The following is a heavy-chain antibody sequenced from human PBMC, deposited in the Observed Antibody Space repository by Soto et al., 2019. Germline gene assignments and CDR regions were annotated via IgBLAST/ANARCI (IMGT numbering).Heavy chain of an antibody. V-gene: IGHV4-30-2*01. CDR3: ASSHAGAHITAAVH. CDR2: FYHSGST. Sequence: SETLSLTCAVSGGSISSGGYSWSWIRQPPGKGLEWIGYFYHSGSTYYNPSLKSRVTISVDRSKNQFSLKLSSVTAADTAVYYCASSHAGAHITAAVHWGQGTLVTVSS. CDR1: GGSISSGGYS. D-gene: IGHD6-13*01. J-gene: IGHJ4*02.